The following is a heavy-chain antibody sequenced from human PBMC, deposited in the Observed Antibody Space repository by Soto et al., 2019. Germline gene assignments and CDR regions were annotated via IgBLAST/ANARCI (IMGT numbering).Heavy chain of an antibody. Sequence: ASVKFSWKASGYTFTSYGISWVRQAPGQGLECMGWISAYNGNTNYAQKLQGRVTMTTXTXXSXXYMXLRSPRSDDTAVYYCARDLVVATTGGYWG. CDR1: GYTFTSYG. J-gene: IGHJ4*01. D-gene: IGHD5-12*01. CDR3: ARDLVVATTGGY. V-gene: IGHV1-18*01. CDR2: ISAYNGNT.